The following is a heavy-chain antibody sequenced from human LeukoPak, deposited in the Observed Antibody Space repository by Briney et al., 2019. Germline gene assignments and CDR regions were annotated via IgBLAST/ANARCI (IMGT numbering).Heavy chain of an antibody. Sequence: ASVKVSCKASGYTFTSYGISWVRQAPGQGLEWMGWISAYNGNTNYAQKLQGRVTMTTDTSTGTAYMELRSLRSDDTAVYYCARVGYYDILTGYEAYYGMDVWGQGTTVTVSS. D-gene: IGHD3-9*01. CDR3: ARVGYYDILTGYEAYYGMDV. V-gene: IGHV1-18*01. CDR1: GYTFTSYG. CDR2: ISAYNGNT. J-gene: IGHJ6*02.